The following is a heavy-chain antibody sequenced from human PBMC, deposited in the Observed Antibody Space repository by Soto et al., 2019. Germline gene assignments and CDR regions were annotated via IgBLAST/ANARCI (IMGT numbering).Heavy chain of an antibody. Sequence: QVQLVESGGGVVQPGRSLRLSCVASGFTFSSYGMHWVRQAPGKGLEWVAIISYDGSNTYYAECVKGRFTIYRDNSKNTLYLQMNSLRAEDTSVYYCAKEGGLCGSYYISSAYYFDYWGQGTLVTVSS. D-gene: IGHD1-26*01. CDR1: GFTFSSYG. CDR2: ISYDGSNT. V-gene: IGHV3-30*18. CDR3: AKEGGLCGSYYISSAYYFDY. J-gene: IGHJ4*02.